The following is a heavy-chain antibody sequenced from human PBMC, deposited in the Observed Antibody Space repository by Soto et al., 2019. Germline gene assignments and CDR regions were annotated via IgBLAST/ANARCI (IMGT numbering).Heavy chain of an antibody. CDR1: GFTFSDYY. Sequence: QVQLVESGGGLVKPGGSLRLSCAASGFTFSDYYMSWIRQAPGKGLEWVSYISSSGTTIYQADSVKGRFPSSRDNAKNSPYLQVNSLRAEDTAVNYGARERLRTGDYWGQGTLVTVSA. J-gene: IGHJ4*02. CDR2: ISSSGTTI. D-gene: IGHD3-3*01. CDR3: ARERLRTGDY. V-gene: IGHV3-11*01.